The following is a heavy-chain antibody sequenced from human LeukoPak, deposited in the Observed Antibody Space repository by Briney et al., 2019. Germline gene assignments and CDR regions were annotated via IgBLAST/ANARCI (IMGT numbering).Heavy chain of an antibody. J-gene: IGHJ4*02. CDR2: IYYSGST. V-gene: IGHV4-39*07. D-gene: IGHD1-26*01. CDR3: ARDTVGASLDY. CDR1: GASISSSDYY. Sequence: SETLSLTCSVSGASISSSDYYWGWIRQPPGKGLEWIGSIYYSGSTYYNPSLKSRVTISVDTSKNQFSLKLSSVTAADTAVYYCARDTVGASLDYWGQGTLVTVSS.